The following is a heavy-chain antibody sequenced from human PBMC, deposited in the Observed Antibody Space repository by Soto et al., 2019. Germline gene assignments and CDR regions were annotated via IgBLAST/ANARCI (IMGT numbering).Heavy chain of an antibody. CDR3: PGDYCSSTSWYIFDY. J-gene: IGHJ4*01. Sequence: GGSLRLSCAASGFTFSSYGMHWVRQAPGKGLEWVAVIWYDGSNKYYAASVKGRFTITRDNSKNTLYLQMNSLRAEDTAVYYCPGDYCSSTSWYIFDYWGHGTLVTVSS. D-gene: IGHD2-2*02. CDR1: GFTFSSYG. V-gene: IGHV3-33*01. CDR2: IWYDGSNK.